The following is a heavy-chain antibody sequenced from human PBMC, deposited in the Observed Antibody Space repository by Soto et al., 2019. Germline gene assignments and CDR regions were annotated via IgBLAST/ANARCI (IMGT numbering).Heavy chain of an antibody. V-gene: IGHV3-23*01. CDR3: AKSWPLGYCSSTSCYTEDIVVVVAATPPVWFDP. J-gene: IGHJ5*02. D-gene: IGHD2-15*01. CDR1: GFTFSSYA. CDR2: ISGSGGST. Sequence: GGSLRLSCAASGFTFSSYAMSWVRQAPGKGLEWVSAISGSGGSTYYADSVKGRFTISRDNSKNTLYLQMNSLRAEDTAVYYCAKSWPLGYCSSTSCYTEDIVVVVAATPPVWFDPWGQGTLVTVSS.